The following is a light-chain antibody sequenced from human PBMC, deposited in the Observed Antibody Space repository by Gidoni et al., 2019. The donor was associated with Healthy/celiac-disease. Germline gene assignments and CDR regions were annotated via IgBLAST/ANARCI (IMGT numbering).Light chain of an antibody. CDR2: AAS. CDR1: QSISSY. CDR3: QQSYSTLFT. J-gene: IGKJ3*01. V-gene: IGKV1-39*01. Sequence: DIQLTQSPSSLSAYVGDRVTITCRASQSISSYLNWYQQKPGKAPKRLIYAASSLQSGVPSRCSGSGSGTDFTLNISSLQPEDFATYYWQQSYSTLFTFGPGTKVDVK.